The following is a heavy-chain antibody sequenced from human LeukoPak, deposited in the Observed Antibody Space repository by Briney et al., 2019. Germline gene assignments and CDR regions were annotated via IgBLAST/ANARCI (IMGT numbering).Heavy chain of an antibody. CDR3: ARGSYCSGGSCYSYWYFDL. D-gene: IGHD2-15*01. CDR1: GGSVSNGSYY. V-gene: IGHV4-61*01. Sequence: SETLSLTCTVSGGSVSNGSYYWSWIRQPPGKGLAWIGYIYNSGSTNYNPSLKSRVTISVDTSKNQFSLKLSSVTAADTAVYYCARGSYCSGGSCYSYWYFDLWGRGTLVTVSS. CDR2: IYNSGST. J-gene: IGHJ2*01.